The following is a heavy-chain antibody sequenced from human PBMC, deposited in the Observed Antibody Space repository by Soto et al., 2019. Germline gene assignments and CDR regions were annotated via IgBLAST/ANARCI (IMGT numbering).Heavy chain of an antibody. V-gene: IGHV3-9*01. CDR1: GFTFDDYA. CDR2: ISWSSGSI. CDR3: AKGTYYGSGSPPYFDY. J-gene: IGHJ4*02. Sequence: EVQLVESGGGLVQPGRSLRLSCAASGFTFDDYAMHWVRQAPGKGLEWVSGISWSSGSIGYADSVKGRFTISRDNAKNSLYLQMNSLRAEDTALYYCAKGTYYGSGSPPYFDYWGQGTLVTVSS. D-gene: IGHD3-10*01.